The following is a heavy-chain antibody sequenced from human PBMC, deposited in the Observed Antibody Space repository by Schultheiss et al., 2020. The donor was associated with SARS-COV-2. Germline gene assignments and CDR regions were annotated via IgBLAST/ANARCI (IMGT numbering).Heavy chain of an antibody. J-gene: IGHJ4*02. CDR3: ARGATSWGPFDY. D-gene: IGHD7-27*01. Sequence: GGSLRLSCEASGFTVSSNYMSWVRQAPGKGLEWVSVIYSGGSTYYADSVKGRFTISRDNSKNTLYLQMNSLRAEDTAVYYCARGATSWGPFDYWGQGTLVTVSS. CDR2: IYSGGST. V-gene: IGHV3-66*02. CDR1: GFTVSSNY.